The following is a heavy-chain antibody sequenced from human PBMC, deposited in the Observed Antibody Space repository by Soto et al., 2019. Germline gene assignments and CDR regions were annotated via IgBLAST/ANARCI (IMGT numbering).Heavy chain of an antibody. J-gene: IGHJ4*02. Sequence: GASVKVSFKASGYTFTSYGISWVRQAPGQGLEWMGWISAYNGNTNYAQKLQGRVTMTTDTSTSTAYMELRSLRSDDTAVYYCARDVMYYYDSSGSFFDYWGQGTLVTVSS. V-gene: IGHV1-18*01. CDR1: GYTFTSYG. CDR3: ARDVMYYYDSSGSFFDY. D-gene: IGHD3-22*01. CDR2: ISAYNGNT.